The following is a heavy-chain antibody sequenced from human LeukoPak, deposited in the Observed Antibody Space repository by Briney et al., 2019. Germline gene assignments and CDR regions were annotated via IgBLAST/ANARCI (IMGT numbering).Heavy chain of an antibody. V-gene: IGHV3-7*01. CDR2: IKQDGSEK. CDR1: GFTFSSYW. Sequence: GGSLRLSCAASGFTFSSYWMSWVRQAPGKGLEWVANIKQDGSEKYYVDPVKGRFTISRDNTKNSLYLQMNSLRAEDTAVYYCASGYGSGSYYVGGPTCFDYWGQGTLVTVSS. J-gene: IGHJ4*02. CDR3: ASGYGSGSYYVGGPTCFDY. D-gene: IGHD3-10*01.